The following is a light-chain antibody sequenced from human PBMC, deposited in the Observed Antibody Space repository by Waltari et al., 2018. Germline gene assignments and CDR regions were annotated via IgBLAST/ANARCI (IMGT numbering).Light chain of an antibody. V-gene: IGLV2-14*01. CDR3: SSYTTSRTYV. CDR1: NSDVCRCTS. Sequence: STLTQPASVSGPPGQSITISCPGSNSDVCRCTSVSWYQQHQGAAPKLMIFQVTNRPSGVSNRFSCSKSGSTASLIISGLQGEGESDYYCSSYTTSRTYVFGTGTKVTVL. CDR2: QVT. J-gene: IGLJ1*01.